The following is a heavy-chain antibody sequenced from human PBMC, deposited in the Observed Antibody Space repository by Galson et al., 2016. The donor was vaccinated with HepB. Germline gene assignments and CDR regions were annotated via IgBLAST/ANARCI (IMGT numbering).Heavy chain of an antibody. CDR2: IYSGGDT. Sequence: SLRLSCAASGLTVYNNYMSWVRQAPGKGLECISLIYSGGDTVYADSVKGRFTISRDHSKNTMYLQMNSLRVEDTAVYYCARDPPSVATGTWAWGQGTQVTVSS. J-gene: IGHJ5*02. CDR1: GLTVYNNY. CDR3: ARDPPSVATGTWA. D-gene: IGHD3-9*01. V-gene: IGHV3-66*01.